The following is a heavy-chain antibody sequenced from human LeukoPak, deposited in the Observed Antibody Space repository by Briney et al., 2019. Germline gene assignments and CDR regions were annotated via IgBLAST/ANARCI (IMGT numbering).Heavy chain of an antibody. CDR3: TRESGAFSPFGF. V-gene: IGHV4-4*02. J-gene: IGHJ4*02. Sequence: SETLSLTCAVSGXSILTTNWWSWVRQPPGKGLEWIGEVHLSGASNYNPSLKSRVNMSIDNSKNQLSLELTSVTAADTAIYYCTRESGAFSPFGFWGQGTLVTVSS. CDR1: GXSILTTNW. CDR2: VHLSGAS. D-gene: IGHD1-26*01.